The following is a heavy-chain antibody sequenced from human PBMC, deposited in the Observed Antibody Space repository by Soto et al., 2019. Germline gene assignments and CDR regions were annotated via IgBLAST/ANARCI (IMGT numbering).Heavy chain of an antibody. CDR2: VNWNDNK. J-gene: IGHJ4*02. CDR3: ALRRPTVITPGDF. D-gene: IGHD4-17*01. CDR1: GFSLSTSGAG. V-gene: IGHV2-5*01. Sequence: QITLKESGPPLVEPTQTLTLTCTFSGFSLSTSGAGVGWIRQPPGQALEWIEFVNWNDNKRYSPSLNSRHTITKLTSKNQGVLKMTIFYSVDTGTYYCALRRPTVITPGDFWGQGTLVTVSS.